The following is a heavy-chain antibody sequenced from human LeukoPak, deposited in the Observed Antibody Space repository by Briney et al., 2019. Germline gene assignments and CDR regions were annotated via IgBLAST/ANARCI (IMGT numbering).Heavy chain of an antibody. V-gene: IGHV3-30*03. CDR2: ISYDGSNK. CDR1: GFTFSSYG. J-gene: IGHJ4*02. Sequence: GGSLRLSCAASGFTFSSYGMHWVRQAPGKGLEWVAVISYDGSNKYYADSVKGRFTISRDNSKNTLYLQVNSLRAEDTAVYYCACSGSFDYWGQGTLVTVSS. CDR3: ACSGSFDY. D-gene: IGHD2-15*01.